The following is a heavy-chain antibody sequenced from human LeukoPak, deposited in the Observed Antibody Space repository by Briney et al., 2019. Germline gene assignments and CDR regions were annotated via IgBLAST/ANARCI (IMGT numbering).Heavy chain of an antibody. V-gene: IGHV4-34*01. J-gene: IGHJ4*02. Sequence: SETLSLTCAVYGGSFSGYYWSWIRQPPGKGLEWIGEINHSGSTNYNPSLKSRVTISVDTSKSQFSLKLSSVTAADTAVYYCARVWDGYNYSNDYWGQGTLVTVSS. CDR3: ARVWDGYNYSNDY. D-gene: IGHD5-24*01. CDR2: INHSGST. CDR1: GGSFSGYY.